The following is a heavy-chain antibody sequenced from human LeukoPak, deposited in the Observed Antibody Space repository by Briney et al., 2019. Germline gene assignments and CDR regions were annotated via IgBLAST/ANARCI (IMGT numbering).Heavy chain of an antibody. CDR2: VKSDGST. D-gene: IGHD3-22*01. J-gene: IGHJ1*01. CDR1: GFTFSSYW. Sequence: PGGSLRLSCAASGFTFSSYWLHWLRQAPGKGLVGVSRVKSDGSTRYADSVKGRFTISRDNAKNTVSLQMNSLRAEDTGVYYCARAPSEIGGYYPEYFRHWGQGTLVTVSP. V-gene: IGHV3-74*01. CDR3: ARAPSEIGGYYPEYFRH.